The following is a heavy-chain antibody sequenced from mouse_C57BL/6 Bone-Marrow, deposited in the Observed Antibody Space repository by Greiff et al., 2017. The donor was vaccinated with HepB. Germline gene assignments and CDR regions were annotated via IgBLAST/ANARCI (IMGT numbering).Heavy chain of an antibody. D-gene: IGHD1-1*01. CDR3: ASGSSSYYYAMDY. CDR2: ISNGGGST. J-gene: IGHJ4*01. CDR1: GFTFSDYY. Sequence: EVQVVESGGGLVQPGGSLKLSCAASGFTFSDYYMYWVRQTPEKRLEWVAYISNGGGSTYYPDTVKGRFTISRDNAKNTLYLQMSRLKSEDTAMYYCASGSSSYYYAMDYWGQGTSVTVSS. V-gene: IGHV5-12*01.